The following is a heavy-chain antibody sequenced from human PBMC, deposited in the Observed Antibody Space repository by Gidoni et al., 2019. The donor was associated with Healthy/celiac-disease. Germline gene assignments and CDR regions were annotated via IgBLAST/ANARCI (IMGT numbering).Heavy chain of an antibody. CDR2: INHSGST. CDR1: GGSFSGYY. D-gene: IGHD3-10*01. Sequence: QVQLQQWGAGLLKPSETLSLTCAVYGGSFSGYYWSWIRQPPGKGLEWIGEINHSGSTNYNPSLKSRVTISVDTSKNQFSLKLSSVTAADTAVYYCARGRYGSGSVWFDPWGQGTLVTVSS. V-gene: IGHV4-34*01. J-gene: IGHJ5*02. CDR3: ARGRYGSGSVWFDP.